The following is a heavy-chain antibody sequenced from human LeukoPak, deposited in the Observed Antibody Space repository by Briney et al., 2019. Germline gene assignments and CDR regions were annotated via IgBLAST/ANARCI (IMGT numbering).Heavy chain of an antibody. V-gene: IGHV4-39*01. D-gene: IGHD3-3*01. CDR1: GGAINSRNQY. CDR2: IYYSGSV. J-gene: IGHJ4*02. Sequence: SETLSPTCTVVGGAINSRNQYWGWIRQSPGKGLEWIGSIYYSGSVNDNPSLQSRVTISVDTSRNQFSLKLTSMTVADTAVYFCARRVATSGNFFDYWGPGTLITVS. CDR3: ARRVATSGNFFDY.